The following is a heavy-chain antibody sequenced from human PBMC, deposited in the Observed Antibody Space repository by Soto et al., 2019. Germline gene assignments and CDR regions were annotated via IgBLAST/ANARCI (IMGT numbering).Heavy chain of an antibody. D-gene: IGHD2-2*01. CDR1: GYTFTSYY. J-gene: IGHJ4*02. CDR3: ARAPPVPAANYYFDY. Sequence: QVQLVQSGAEVKKPGASVKVSCKASGYTFTSYYMHWVRQAPGQGLEWMGIINPSGGSTSYAQKFRGRVTMTRDTSTSTVYMELSSLRSEDTAVYYCARAPPVPAANYYFDYWGQGTLVTVSS. V-gene: IGHV1-46*01. CDR2: INPSGGST.